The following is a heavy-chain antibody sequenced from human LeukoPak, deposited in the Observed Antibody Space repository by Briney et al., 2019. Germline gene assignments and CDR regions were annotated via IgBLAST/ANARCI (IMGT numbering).Heavy chain of an antibody. CDR1: GYSISSGNY. CDR3: ARAGTYYYDSSGSRPVYYFDY. V-gene: IGHV4-38-2*02. CDR2: IYHSGST. Sequence: SETLSLTCTVSGYSISSGNYWGWIRQPPGKGLEWIGSIYHSGSTYYNPSLKSRVTISVDTSKNQFSLKLSSVTAADTAVYYCARAGTYYYDSSGSRPVYYFDYWGQGTLVTVSS. D-gene: IGHD3-22*01. J-gene: IGHJ4*02.